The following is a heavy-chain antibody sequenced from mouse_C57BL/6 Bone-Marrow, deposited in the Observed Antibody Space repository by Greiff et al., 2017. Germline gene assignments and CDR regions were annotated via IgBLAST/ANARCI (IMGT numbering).Heavy chain of an antibody. Sequence: EVHLVESGGDLVKPGGSLKLSCAASGFTFSSYGMSWVRQTPDKRLEWVATISSGGSYTYYPDSVKGRFTISRDNAKNTLYLQMSSLKSEDTAMYYCARLKGYFDYWGQSATLTVSS. CDR1: GFTFSSYG. CDR2: ISSGGSYT. CDR3: ARLKGYFDY. D-gene: IGHD1-2*01. V-gene: IGHV5-6*01. J-gene: IGHJ2*01.